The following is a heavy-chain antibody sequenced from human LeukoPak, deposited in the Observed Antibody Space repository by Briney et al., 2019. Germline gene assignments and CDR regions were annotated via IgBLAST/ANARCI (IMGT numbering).Heavy chain of an antibody. CDR3: ARGPWLVSDITSFDY. J-gene: IGHJ4*02. CDR1: GFTFSSYG. CDR2: IWYDGSNK. V-gene: IGHV3-33*01. D-gene: IGHD5-18*01. Sequence: GRSLRLSCAASGFTFSSYGMHWVRQAPGKGLEWVAVIWYDGSNKYYADSVKGRFTISRDNSKNTLYLQMNSLRAEDTAVYYCARGPWLVSDITSFDYWGQGTLVTVSS.